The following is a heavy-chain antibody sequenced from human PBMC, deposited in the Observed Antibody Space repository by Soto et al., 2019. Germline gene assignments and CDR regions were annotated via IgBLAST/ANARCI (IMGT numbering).Heavy chain of an antibody. CDR3: ARGPHVLQHWAFDI. CDR1: GGSISSYY. V-gene: IGHV4-59*01. D-gene: IGHD3-16*01. J-gene: IGHJ3*02. Sequence: SETLSLTCTVSGGSISSYYWSWIRQPPGKGLEWIGYIYYSGSTNYNPSLKSRVTISVDTSKNQFSLKLSSVTAADTAVYYCARGPHVLQHWAFDIWGQGTMVT. CDR2: IYYSGST.